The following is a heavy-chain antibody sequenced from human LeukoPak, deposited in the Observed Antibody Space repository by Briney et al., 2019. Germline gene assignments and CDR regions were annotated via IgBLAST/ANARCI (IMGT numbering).Heavy chain of an antibody. CDR3: TSRHRLEHYYTDV. CDR2: IRSKANSYAT. CDR1: GFTFSGSA. V-gene: IGHV3-73*01. J-gene: IGHJ6*03. Sequence: GGSLRLSCAASGFTFSGSAMHWVRQASGKGLEWVGRIRSKANSYATAYAASVKGRFTISRDDSKNTAYLQMNSLKTEDTAVYYCTSRHRLEHYYTDVWGKGTTVTVSS. D-gene: IGHD1-1*01.